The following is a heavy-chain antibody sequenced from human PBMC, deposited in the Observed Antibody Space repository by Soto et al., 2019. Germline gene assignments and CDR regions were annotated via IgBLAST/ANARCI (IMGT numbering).Heavy chain of an antibody. CDR3: ARGRWLQSYYCGMDV. D-gene: IGHD5-12*01. V-gene: IGHV1-18*01. CDR1: GYTFTSYG. Sequence: GASVKVSCKASGYTFTSYGISWVRQAPGQGLEWMGWISAYNGNTNYAQKLQGRVTMTTDTSTSTAYMELRSLRSDDTAVYYCARGRWLQSYYCGMDVWGQGTTVTVSS. CDR2: ISAYNGNT. J-gene: IGHJ6*02.